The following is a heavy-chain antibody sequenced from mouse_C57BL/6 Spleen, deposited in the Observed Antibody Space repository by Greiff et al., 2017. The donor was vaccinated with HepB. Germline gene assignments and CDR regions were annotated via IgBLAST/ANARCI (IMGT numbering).Heavy chain of an antibody. CDR1: GYTFTSYW. D-gene: IGHD3-2*02. Sequence: VQLQQPGAELVRPGTSVKLSCKASGYTFTSYWMHWVKQRPGQGLEWIGVIDPSDSYTNYNQKFKGKAKLTVDTSSSTAYMQLSSLTSEDSAVYYCAKDSSGPFAYWGQGTLFTVSA. CDR3: AKDSSGPFAY. V-gene: IGHV1-59*01. J-gene: IGHJ3*01. CDR2: IDPSDSYT.